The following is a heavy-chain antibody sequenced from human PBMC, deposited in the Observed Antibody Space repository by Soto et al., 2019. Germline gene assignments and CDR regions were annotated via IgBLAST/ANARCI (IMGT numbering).Heavy chain of an antibody. Sequence: PSETLSLTCTVSGGSISSYYWSWIRQPPGKGLEWIGYIYYSGSTNYNPSLKSRVTISVDTSENQFSLKLSSVTAADTAVYYCARHGMDYYDSSGYYYSPYYFDYWGQGTLVTVSS. CDR1: GGSISSYY. CDR3: ARHGMDYYDSSGYYYSPYYFDY. D-gene: IGHD3-22*01. CDR2: IYYSGST. V-gene: IGHV4-59*08. J-gene: IGHJ4*02.